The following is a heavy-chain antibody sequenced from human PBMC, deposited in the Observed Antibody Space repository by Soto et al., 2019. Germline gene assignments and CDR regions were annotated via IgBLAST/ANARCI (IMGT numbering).Heavy chain of an antibody. CDR1: GFTFSSYA. D-gene: IGHD3-3*01. CDR3: AKAPNYDFWSGYSNYFDP. Sequence: GGSLRLSCAASGFTFSSYAMSWVRQAPGKGLEWVSAISGSGTSTYYADSVKGRFTISRDNSKNTLYLQLNSLRAEDTAVYYCAKAPNYDFWSGYSNYFDPWGQGTLVTVSS. J-gene: IGHJ5*02. CDR2: ISGSGTST. V-gene: IGHV3-23*01.